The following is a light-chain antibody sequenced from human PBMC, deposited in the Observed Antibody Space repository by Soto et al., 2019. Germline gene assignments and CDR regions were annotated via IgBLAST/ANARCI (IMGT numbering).Light chain of an antibody. V-gene: IGLV1-47*01. Sequence: QSVLTQPPSASGTPGQRVTISCSGSSSNIGTNYVYWYQQLPGMAPKLLIYRSDQRPSGVPDRLSGSKSGTSASLAISGLRSEDEADYYCATWDDTLNGVVFGGGTKLTVL. J-gene: IGLJ2*01. CDR3: ATWDDTLNGVV. CDR2: RSD. CDR1: SSNIGTNY.